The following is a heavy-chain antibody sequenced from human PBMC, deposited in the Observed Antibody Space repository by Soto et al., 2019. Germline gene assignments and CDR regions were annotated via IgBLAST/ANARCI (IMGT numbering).Heavy chain of an antibody. CDR2: IIPILGIA. J-gene: IGHJ5*02. D-gene: IGHD6-19*01. V-gene: IGHV1-69*08. CDR1: GGTFSSYT. Sequence: QVQLVQSGAEVKKPGSSVKVSCKASGGTFSSYTISWVRQAPGQGLEWMGRIIPILGIANYAQKFQGRVTITADKSTSTAYMELSSLRSEDTAVYYCARDFPSGKEVAGSDLPLGQGTLVTVSS. CDR3: ARDFPSGKEVAGSDLP.